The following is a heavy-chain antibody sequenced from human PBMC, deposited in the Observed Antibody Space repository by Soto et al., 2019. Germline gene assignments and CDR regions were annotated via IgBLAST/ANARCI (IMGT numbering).Heavy chain of an antibody. J-gene: IGHJ4*02. D-gene: IGHD3-10*02. CDR1: GGSIGIGDYY. Sequence: SETLSLTCTVSGGSIGIGDYYWGWIRQPPGKGLEWIGYIYYSGSTYYNPSLKSRVTISVDTSKNQFSLKLSSVTAADTAVYYCARVGVFGATTIDYWGQGTLVTVSS. CDR3: ARVGVFGATTIDY. V-gene: IGHV4-30-4*01. CDR2: IYYSGST.